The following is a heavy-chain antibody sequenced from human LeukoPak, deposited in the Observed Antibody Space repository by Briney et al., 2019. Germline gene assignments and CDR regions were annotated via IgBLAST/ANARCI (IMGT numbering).Heavy chain of an antibody. CDR1: GFTFSIAW. D-gene: IGHD3-22*01. J-gene: IGHJ4*02. CDR2: IKSKTDGGTT. CDR3: LATYYYDSSGLGYFDY. Sequence: PGGSLRLSCAASGFTFSIAWMSWVRQAPGKGLEWVGRIKSKTDGGTTDYAAPVKGRFTISRDDSKNTLYLQMNSLKTEDTAVYYCLATYYYDSSGLGYFDYWGQGTLVTVSS. V-gene: IGHV3-15*01.